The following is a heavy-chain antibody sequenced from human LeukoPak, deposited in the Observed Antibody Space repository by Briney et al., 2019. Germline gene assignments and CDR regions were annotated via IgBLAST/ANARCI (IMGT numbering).Heavy chain of an antibody. V-gene: IGHV3-21*04. J-gene: IGHJ3*01. CDR2: ISSSSRFI. D-gene: IGHD2-21*01. Sequence: PGGSLRLSCAASGFTFSSYWMHWVRQAPGKGLEWVSLISSSSRFIYYGDSVKGRFTISRDNTKNSLYLQMNSLTTEDTAFYYCAKDGRQGAYDVWGQGTLVTVS. CDR1: GFTFSSYW. CDR3: AKDGRQGAYDV.